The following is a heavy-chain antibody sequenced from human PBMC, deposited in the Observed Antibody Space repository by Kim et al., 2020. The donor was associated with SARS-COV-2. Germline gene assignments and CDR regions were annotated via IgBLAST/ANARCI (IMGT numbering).Heavy chain of an antibody. CDR3: AKRVDDFWSGYGYYFDY. D-gene: IGHD3-3*01. V-gene: IGHV3-23*01. Sequence: VKGRFTSSRDNSKNTLYLQMNSLRAEDTAVYYCAKRVDDFWSGYGYYFDYWGQGTLVTVSS. J-gene: IGHJ4*02.